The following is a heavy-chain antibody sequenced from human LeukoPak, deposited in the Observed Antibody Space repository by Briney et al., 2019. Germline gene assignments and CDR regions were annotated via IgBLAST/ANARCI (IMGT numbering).Heavy chain of an antibody. CDR2: INPYNGNT. Sequence: ASVKVSCKASGYSFTSYGITWVRQAPGQGLERMGWINPYNGNTNYAQKLQGRVTMTTDTSTSTAYMDLRSLRSDDTAVYYCARERSGWFFSNWGQGTLVTVSS. V-gene: IGHV1-18*01. CDR3: ARERSGWFFSN. D-gene: IGHD6-19*01. J-gene: IGHJ4*02. CDR1: GYSFTSYG.